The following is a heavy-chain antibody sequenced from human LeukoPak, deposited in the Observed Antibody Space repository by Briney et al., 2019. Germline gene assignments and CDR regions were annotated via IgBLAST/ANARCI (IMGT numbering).Heavy chain of an antibody. D-gene: IGHD6-6*01. J-gene: IGHJ3*02. V-gene: IGHV3-30-3*01. CDR3: AILVVGDAFDI. CDR2: ISYDGSNK. CDR1: GFTFSSYA. Sequence: QPGRSLRLSCAASGFTFSSYAMHWVRQAPGKGLEWVAVISYDGSNKYYADSVKGRFTISRDNSKNTLYLQMNSLRAEDTAVYYCAILVVGDAFDIWGQGTMVTVSS.